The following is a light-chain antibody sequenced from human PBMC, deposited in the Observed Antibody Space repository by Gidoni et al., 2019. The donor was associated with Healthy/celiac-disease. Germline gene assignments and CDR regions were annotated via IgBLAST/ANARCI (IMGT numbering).Light chain of an antibody. J-gene: IGKJ1*01. Sequence: DIQMTQSPSSLSASVGDRVTITCRASQSISSYLNWYQQKPGKAPKLLIYAASSLQSGVPSRFSGSGSGTDFTLTISSLQPEDFATYYCQQSYSTPWFXQXTKVEIK. CDR2: AAS. CDR3: QQSYSTPW. CDR1: QSISSY. V-gene: IGKV1-39*01.